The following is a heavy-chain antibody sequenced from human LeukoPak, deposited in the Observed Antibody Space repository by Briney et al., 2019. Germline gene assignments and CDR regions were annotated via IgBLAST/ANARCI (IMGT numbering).Heavy chain of an antibody. CDR1: GFTFSSYG. Sequence: GGSLRLSCAASGFTFSSYGMSWVRQAPGKGLEWVSAISGSGGSTYYADSVKGRFTISRDNSKNTLYLQMNSLRAEDTAVYYCARDRRGYSYGYYFDYWGQGTLVTVSS. CDR3: ARDRRGYSYGYYFDY. D-gene: IGHD5-18*01. J-gene: IGHJ4*02. V-gene: IGHV3-23*01. CDR2: ISGSGGST.